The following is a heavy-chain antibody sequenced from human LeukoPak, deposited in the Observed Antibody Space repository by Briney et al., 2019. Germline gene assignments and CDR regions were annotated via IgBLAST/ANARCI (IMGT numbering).Heavy chain of an antibody. CDR2: IDTAGRT. J-gene: IGHJ5*02. Sequence: PGGSLRLSCAASGFTFSNHDMHWVRHPTGEGLEWVSAIDTAGRTYYIDSVKGRFTISRENANNSVYLQMNSLRAGDTAVYYCIRGGDGFDPWGRGTLVTVSS. CDR3: IRGGDGFDP. CDR1: GFTFSNHD. V-gene: IGHV3-13*01. D-gene: IGHD3-10*01.